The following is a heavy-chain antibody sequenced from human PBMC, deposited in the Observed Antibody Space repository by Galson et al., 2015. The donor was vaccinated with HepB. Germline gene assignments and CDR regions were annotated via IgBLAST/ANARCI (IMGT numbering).Heavy chain of an antibody. D-gene: IGHD2-15*01. CDR2: ISYDGNNK. Sequence: SLRLSCAASGFIFSSYGMHWVRQAPGKGLEWVAVISYDGNNKYYADFVKGRFTISRDNSKNTLYLQMNTLRVEDTAVYYCAKVGIGTSSGYWYFDLWGRGTLVTVSS. J-gene: IGHJ2*01. CDR1: GFIFSSYG. V-gene: IGHV3-30*18. CDR3: AKVGIGTSSGYWYFDL.